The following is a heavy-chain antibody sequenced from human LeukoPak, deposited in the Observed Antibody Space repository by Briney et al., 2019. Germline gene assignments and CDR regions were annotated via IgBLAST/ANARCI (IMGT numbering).Heavy chain of an antibody. CDR2: INPSGGST. J-gene: IGHJ1*01. D-gene: IGHD6-19*01. CDR1: GYIFTDYY. V-gene: IGHV1-46*01. Sequence: ASVKFSCKASGYIFTDYYIHWVRQAPGQGLEWMGLINPSGGSTTYAQKFQGRVTVARDTSTSTVYMELSSLRSEDTAVYYCARYGLVATSILCFQYWGQGTLVTVSS. CDR3: ARYGLVATSILCFQY.